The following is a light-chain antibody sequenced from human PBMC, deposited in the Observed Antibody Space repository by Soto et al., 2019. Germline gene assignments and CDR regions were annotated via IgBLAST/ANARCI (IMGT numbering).Light chain of an antibody. CDR3: SSYTSSSTLLL. CDR1: SSNVGGYNY. CDR2: DVS. V-gene: IGLV2-14*01. Sequence: QSALTQPASVSGSPGQSITISCTGTSSNVGGYNYVSWYQQHPGKAPKLMIYDVSNRPSGVSNRFSGSKSGNTASLTISGLQAEDVADYYCSSYTSSSTLLLFGGGTKLTVL. J-gene: IGLJ2*01.